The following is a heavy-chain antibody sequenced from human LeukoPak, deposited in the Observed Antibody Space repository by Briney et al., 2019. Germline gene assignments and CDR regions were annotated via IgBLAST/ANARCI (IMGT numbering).Heavy chain of an antibody. V-gene: IGHV4-59*01. CDR1: GGSISSYY. J-gene: IGHJ6*03. CDR3: ARGGWNYGSGSYYNGPPYYYYYYMDV. CDR2: IYYSGST. D-gene: IGHD3-10*01. Sequence: PSETLSLTCTVSGGSISSYYWSWIRQPPGKGLEWIGYIYYSGSTNYNPSLKSRVTISVDTSKNQFSLKLSSVTAADTAVYYCARGGWNYGSGSYYNGPPYYYYYYMDVWGKGTTVTISS.